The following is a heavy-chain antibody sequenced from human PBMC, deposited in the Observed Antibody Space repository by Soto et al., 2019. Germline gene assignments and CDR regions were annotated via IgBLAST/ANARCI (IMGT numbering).Heavy chain of an antibody. CDR3: ARSASSDAFDI. V-gene: IGHV3-21*01. Sequence: GGSLRLSCAASGFTFSSYSMNWVRQAPGKGLEWVSSISSSSSYIYYADSVKGRFTISRDNAKNSLYLQMNSLRAEDTAVYYCARSASSDAFDIWGQGTMVTVSS. CDR2: ISSSSSYI. CDR1: GFTFSSYS. J-gene: IGHJ3*02.